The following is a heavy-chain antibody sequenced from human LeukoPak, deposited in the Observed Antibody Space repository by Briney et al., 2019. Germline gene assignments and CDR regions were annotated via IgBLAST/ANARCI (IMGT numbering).Heavy chain of an antibody. CDR2: ISGSGGST. D-gene: IGHD3-22*01. CDR3: AKGYYYDSSGYYYDDY. V-gene: IGHV3-23*01. J-gene: IGHJ4*02. Sequence: GGSLRLSCVGSGYSFSSYAMSWVRQAPGKGLEWVSAISGSGGSTYYADSVKGRFTISRDNSKNTLYLQMNSLRAEDTAVYYCAKGYYYDSSGYYYDDYWGQGTLVTVSS. CDR1: GYSFSSYA.